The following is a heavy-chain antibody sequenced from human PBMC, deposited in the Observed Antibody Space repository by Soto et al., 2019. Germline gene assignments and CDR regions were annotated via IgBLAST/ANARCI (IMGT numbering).Heavy chain of an antibody. J-gene: IGHJ6*02. Sequence: QVQLVQSGADVKKPGSSVKVSCKASGGTFRSYAITWVRQALGQGLEWMGRVSPILGTADYAQRFQGRVTITADTSTSTAYMELTSLTSEDTAVYYCARALPLGAYNYGMDVWGQGTTVTVSS. V-gene: IGHV1-69*08. D-gene: IGHD3-16*01. CDR2: VSPILGTA. CDR3: ARALPLGAYNYGMDV. CDR1: GGTFRSYA.